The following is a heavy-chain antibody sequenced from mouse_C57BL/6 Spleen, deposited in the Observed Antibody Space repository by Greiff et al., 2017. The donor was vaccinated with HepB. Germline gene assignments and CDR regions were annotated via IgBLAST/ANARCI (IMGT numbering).Heavy chain of an antibody. J-gene: IGHJ2*01. CDR2: IDPETGGT. CDR3: TRAAFDY. CDR1: GYTFTDYD. Sequence: VQLQESGAELVRPGASVTLSCKASGYTFTDYDMHWVKQTPVHGLEWIGAIDPETGGTAYNQKFKGKAILTADKSSSTAYMELRSLTSEDSAVYYCTRAAFDYWGQGTTLTVSS. V-gene: IGHV1-15*01.